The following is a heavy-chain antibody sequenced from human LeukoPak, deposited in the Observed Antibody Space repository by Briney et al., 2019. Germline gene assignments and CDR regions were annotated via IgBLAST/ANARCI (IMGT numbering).Heavy chain of an antibody. D-gene: IGHD2-8*01. V-gene: IGHV1-69*05. Sequence: ASVKVSCKASGYTFTGYYMHWVRQAPGQGLEWMGRIIPIFGTANYAQKFQGRVTITTDESTSTAYMELSSLRSEDTAVYYCARGSLIVPHDYWGQGTLVTVSS. CDR2: IIPIFGTA. J-gene: IGHJ4*02. CDR1: GYTFTGYY. CDR3: ARGSLIVPHDY.